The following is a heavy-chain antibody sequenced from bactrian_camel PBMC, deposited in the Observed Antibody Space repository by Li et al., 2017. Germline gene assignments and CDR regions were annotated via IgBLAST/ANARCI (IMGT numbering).Heavy chain of an antibody. CDR2: IRSDGGTS. J-gene: IGHJ6*01. CDR1: GFTFSSYW. D-gene: IGHD3*01. V-gene: IGHV3S25*01. CDR3: ITPGVGYGMGTDFGH. Sequence: ESGGGLVQPGGSLRLSCEASGFTFSSYWMYWARQAPGKGLEWVSWIRSDGGTSGQIASVKGRFTMSRDNAEENTVSLQMNSLKFEDTALYYCITPGVGYGMGTDFGHWGQGTQVTVS.